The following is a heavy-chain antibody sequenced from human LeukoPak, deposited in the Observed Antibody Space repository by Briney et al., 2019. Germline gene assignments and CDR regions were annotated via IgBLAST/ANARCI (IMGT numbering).Heavy chain of an antibody. Sequence: GGSLRLSCAASGFTFNNYAMSWVRQAPGKGLEWVSGISGTGGSSHHANSVRGRLTISRDNSKNTLYLQMNSLRAEDTAVYYCARETGSAVGSTDFDYWGQGTLVTVSS. D-gene: IGHD4-17*01. CDR3: ARETGSAVGSTDFDY. V-gene: IGHV3-23*01. J-gene: IGHJ4*02. CDR2: ISGTGGSS. CDR1: GFTFNNYA.